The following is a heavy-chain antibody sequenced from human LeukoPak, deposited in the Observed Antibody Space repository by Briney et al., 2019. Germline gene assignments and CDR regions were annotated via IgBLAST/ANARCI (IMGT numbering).Heavy chain of an antibody. V-gene: IGHV4-30-4*08. CDR3: ARDLSYDFWSGSPRYFDL. D-gene: IGHD3-3*01. J-gene: IGHJ2*01. Sequence: PSQTLSLTCTVSGGSIRNGDYYWSWIRQPPGKGLEWIGYIYYSGSTYYNPSLKSRVTISVDTSKNQFSLKLSSVTAADTAVYYCARDLSYDFWSGSPRYFDLWGRGTLVTVSS. CDR1: GGSIRNGDYY. CDR2: IYYSGST.